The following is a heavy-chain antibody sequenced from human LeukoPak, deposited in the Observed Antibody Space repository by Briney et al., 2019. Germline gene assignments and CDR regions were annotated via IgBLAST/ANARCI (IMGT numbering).Heavy chain of an antibody. CDR1: GFTFSSYW. J-gene: IGHJ4*02. CDR2: IKQDGSEK. CDR3: ARVGDYYGSGSYYRVFDY. D-gene: IGHD3-10*01. V-gene: IGHV3-7*01. Sequence: PGGSLRLSCAASGFTFSSYWMSWVRQAPGKGLEWVANIKQDGSEKYYVDSVKGRFTISRENAKNSLYLQMNSLRAGDTAVYYCARVGDYYGSGSYYRVFDYWGQGTLVTVSS.